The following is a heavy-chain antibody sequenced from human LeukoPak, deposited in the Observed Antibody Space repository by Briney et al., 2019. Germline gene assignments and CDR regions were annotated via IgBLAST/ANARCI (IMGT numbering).Heavy chain of an antibody. V-gene: IGHV3-23*01. Sequence: PGGSLRLSCAASGFTFNNYAMNWVRQAPGKGLEWVSSVSGSGSNTYYADSVKGRFTISRDNSKNTLYLQMNNLRAEDTAVYYCAKDGGGWYTSGWYYFDYWGQGTLVTVSS. CDR3: AKDGGGWYTSGWYYFDY. CDR2: VSGSGSNT. J-gene: IGHJ4*02. CDR1: GFTFNNYA. D-gene: IGHD6-19*01.